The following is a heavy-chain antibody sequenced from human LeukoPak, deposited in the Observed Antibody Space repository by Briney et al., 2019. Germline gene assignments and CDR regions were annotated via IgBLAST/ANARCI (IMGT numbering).Heavy chain of an antibody. D-gene: IGHD3-22*01. Sequence: SETLSLTCTVSGGSINSGGYSWSWIRQPPGKGLEWIGYIYHSGSTYYNPSLKSRVTISVDRSKNQFSLKLSSVTAADTAVYYCARAGYYYDVAALDIWGQGTMVTVSS. V-gene: IGHV4-30-2*01. CDR1: GGSINSGGYS. CDR3: ARAGYYYDVAALDI. J-gene: IGHJ3*02. CDR2: IYHSGST.